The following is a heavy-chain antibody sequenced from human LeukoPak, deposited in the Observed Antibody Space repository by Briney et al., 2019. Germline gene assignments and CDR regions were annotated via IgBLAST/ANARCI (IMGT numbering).Heavy chain of an antibody. CDR3: AKQLRVSGTLVEFDL. J-gene: IGHJ5*02. CDR2: IISLFRTA. D-gene: IGHD6-19*01. V-gene: IGHV1-69*13. Sequence: SVKVSCKASGGTFSTYAISWVRQAPGPGLEWTGGIISLFRTANYAQKFQGRVTITADESTTTVHMELSSLRSEDTAIYYCAKQLRVSGTLVEFDLWGQGTLVTVSS. CDR1: GGTFSTYA.